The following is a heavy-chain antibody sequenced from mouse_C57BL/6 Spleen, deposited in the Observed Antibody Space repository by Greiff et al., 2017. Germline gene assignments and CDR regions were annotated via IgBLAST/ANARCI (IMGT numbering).Heavy chain of an antibody. CDR1: GYTFTSYS. J-gene: IGHJ3*01. V-gene: IGHV1-22*01. CDR3: ARGVTAASFAY. D-gene: IGHD2-13*01. CDR2: IYPNNGGT. Sequence: VQLQQSGPELARPGASVKMSCKASGYTFTSYSMRWVKQSHGQSLEWIGYIYPNNGGTCYNQKFKGKATLTANKSSSTAYMELRSLTSEDSAVYYCARGVTAASFAYWGQGTLVTVSA.